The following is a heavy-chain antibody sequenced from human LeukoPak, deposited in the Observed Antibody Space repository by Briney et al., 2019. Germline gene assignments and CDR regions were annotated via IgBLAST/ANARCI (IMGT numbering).Heavy chain of an antibody. CDR3: ARDSSSWYAPFDY. Sequence: SETLSLTCTVSGGSISSSSYYWGWIRQPPGKGLEWIGSIYYSGSTYYNPSLKSRVTISVDTSKNQFSLKLSSVTAADTAVYYCARDSSSWYAPFDYWGQGTLVTVSS. CDR2: IYYSGST. V-gene: IGHV4-39*07. CDR1: GGSISSSSYY. D-gene: IGHD6-13*01. J-gene: IGHJ4*02.